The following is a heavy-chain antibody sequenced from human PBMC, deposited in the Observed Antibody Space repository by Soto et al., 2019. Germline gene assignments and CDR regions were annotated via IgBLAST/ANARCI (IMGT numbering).Heavy chain of an antibody. D-gene: IGHD1-26*01. J-gene: IGHJ6*03. CDR1: GGAIRNTSYY. CDR3: ARHVARRTSGGYYMDV. V-gene: IGHV4-39*01. Sequence: SETLSLTCTVSGGAIRNTSYYWVCIRQPPGKGLEWIGSIYYSGSTSYNPSLKSRATISVDTSRNQFSLTLSSVTAADTAVYYCARHVARRTSGGYYMDVWGKGITVT. CDR2: IYYSGST.